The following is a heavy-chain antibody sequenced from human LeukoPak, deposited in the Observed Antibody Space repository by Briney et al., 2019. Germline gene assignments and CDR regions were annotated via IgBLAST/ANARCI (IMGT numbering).Heavy chain of an antibody. V-gene: IGHV4-39*07. D-gene: IGHD6-19*01. J-gene: IGHJ6*02. CDR2: IYYSGST. CDR1: GGSISSSYYY. CDR3: ARANSSGWYRGGYYYYGMDV. Sequence: SETLSLTCTVSGGSISSSYYYWGWIRQPPGKGLEWIGSIYYSGSTYYNPSLKSRVTISVDTSKNQFSLKLSSVTAADTAVYYCARANSSGWYRGGYYYYGMDVWGQGTTVTVSS.